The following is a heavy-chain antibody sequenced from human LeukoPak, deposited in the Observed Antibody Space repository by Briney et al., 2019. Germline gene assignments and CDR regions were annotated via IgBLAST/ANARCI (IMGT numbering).Heavy chain of an antibody. V-gene: IGHV3-23*01. D-gene: IGHD1-26*01. J-gene: IGHJ3*02. CDR2: ISGSGGSA. CDR3: AKGSRVGATVGDAFDI. CDR1: GFTFSSYA. Sequence: GGSLRLSCAASGFTFSSYAMSWVRQAPGKGLEWVSAISGSGGSAYYADSVKGRFTISRDNSKNTLYLQMNSLRAEDTAVYYCAKGSRVGATVGDAFDIWGQGTMVTVSS.